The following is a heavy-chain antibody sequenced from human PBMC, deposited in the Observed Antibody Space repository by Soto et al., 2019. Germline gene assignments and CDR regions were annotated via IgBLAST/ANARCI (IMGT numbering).Heavy chain of an antibody. CDR1: GYTFTDYG. Sequence: ASVKVSCKASGYTFTDYGITWVRQAPGRGLEWMGWINAYNGNTNYAQKLQGRVTMTRDTSTSTVYMELSSLRSEDTAVYYCARSSRLTDAFDIWGQGTMVTVSS. CDR2: INAYNGNT. V-gene: IGHV1-18*01. D-gene: IGHD6-19*01. J-gene: IGHJ3*02. CDR3: ARSSRLTDAFDI.